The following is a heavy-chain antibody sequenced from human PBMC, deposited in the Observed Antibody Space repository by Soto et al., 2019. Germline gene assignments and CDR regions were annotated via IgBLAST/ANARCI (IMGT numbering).Heavy chain of an antibody. CDR1: GYSFTTYW. CDR2: FHPGESDT. CDR3: ALHENTYYNFYVMAL. J-gene: IGHJ6*02. Sequence: GESLKISCESHGYSFTTYWVTWVRQKPGKGLEWVGSFHPGESDTRYSPSFRGQVTISADRSLTTAYLQWSSLQVADTAIYYCALHENTYYNFYVMALRAQRTTVTGSS. V-gene: IGHV5-51*01.